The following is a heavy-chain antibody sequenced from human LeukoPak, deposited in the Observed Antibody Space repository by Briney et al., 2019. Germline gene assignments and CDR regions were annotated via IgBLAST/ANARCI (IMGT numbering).Heavy chain of an antibody. V-gene: IGHV5-51*01. D-gene: IGHD3-10*01. CDR3: ARQRQFGYFDY. CDR2: IYPGDSDT. Sequence: GESLKISCKGSGYSFTSYWIGWVRQIPGKGLELMGIIYPGDSDTRYSPSFQGQVTISTDKSISTAYLQVSSLKASDTAMYYCARQRQFGYFDYWGQGTLVTVSS. CDR1: GYSFTSYW. J-gene: IGHJ4*02.